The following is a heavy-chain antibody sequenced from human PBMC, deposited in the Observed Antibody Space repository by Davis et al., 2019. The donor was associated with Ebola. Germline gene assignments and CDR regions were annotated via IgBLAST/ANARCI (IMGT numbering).Heavy chain of an antibody. Sequence: AASVKVSCKASGYSFTDDGISWVRQAPGQGPEWMGWISTYNGNTNYAQKVQGRITMTTDTSTSTAYMELRSLRSDDTARYYCARDVRGITGPSEYWGQGTLVTVSS. V-gene: IGHV1-18*01. J-gene: IGHJ4*02. D-gene: IGHD1-1*01. CDR1: GYSFTDDG. CDR2: ISTYNGNT. CDR3: ARDVRGITGPSEY.